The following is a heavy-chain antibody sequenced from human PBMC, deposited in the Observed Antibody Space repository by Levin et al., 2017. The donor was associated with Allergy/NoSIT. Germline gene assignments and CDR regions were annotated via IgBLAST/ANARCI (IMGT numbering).Heavy chain of an antibody. V-gene: IGHV4-59*01. CDR1: GGSISSYY. CDR2: IYYSGST. D-gene: IGHD3-22*01. J-gene: IGHJ3*02. Sequence: SETLSLTCTVSGGSISSYYWSWVRQPPGKGLEWIGYIYYSGSTNYNPSLKSRVTISVDTSKNQFSLKLSSVTAADTAMYYCAGDYGYYESVSDIWGQGTMVTVSS. CDR3: AGDYGYYESVSDI.